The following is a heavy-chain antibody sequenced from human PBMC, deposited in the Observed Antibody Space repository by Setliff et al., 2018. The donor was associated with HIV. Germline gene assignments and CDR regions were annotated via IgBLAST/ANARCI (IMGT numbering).Heavy chain of an antibody. V-gene: IGHV4-59*01. CDR3: ASSQXXLNPPDS. J-gene: IGHJ5*01. CDR1: GGSISSYY. CDR2: IYYSGST. Sequence: SETLSLTCTVSGGSISSYYWSWIRQPPGKGLEWIGYIYYSGSTNYNPSLKSRVTISVDTSKNQFSLKLSSVTAADTAVYYCASSQXXLNPPDSWGQGTLVTVSS.